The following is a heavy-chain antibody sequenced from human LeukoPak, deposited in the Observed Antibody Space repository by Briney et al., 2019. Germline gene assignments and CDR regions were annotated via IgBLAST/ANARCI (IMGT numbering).Heavy chain of an antibody. CDR1: GDSVSSNSAA. CDR3: ARDRSEADNYYDSSGYYDY. D-gene: IGHD3-22*01. J-gene: IGHJ4*02. Sequence: SQTLSLTCAISGDSVSSNSAAWNWIRQSPSRGLEWLGRTYYRSKWYNDYAVSVKSRITINPDTSKNQFSLQLNSVTPEDTAVYYCARDRSEADNYYDSSGYYDYWGQGTLVTVSS. CDR2: TYYRSKWYN. V-gene: IGHV6-1*01.